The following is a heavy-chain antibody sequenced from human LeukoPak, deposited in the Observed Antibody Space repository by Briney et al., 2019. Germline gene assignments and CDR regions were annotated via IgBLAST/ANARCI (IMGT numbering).Heavy chain of an antibody. CDR2: IWYDGSNK. D-gene: IGHD2-21*02. V-gene: IGHV3-33*01. CDR1: GFTFSSYG. Sequence: GGSLRLSCAASGFTFSSYGMHWVRQAPGKGLEWVAVIWYDGSNKYYADSVKGRFTISRDNSKNTLYLQMNSLRAEDTAVYYCARGTFDYCGGDCYPYYFDYWGQGTLVTVSS. J-gene: IGHJ4*02. CDR3: ARGTFDYCGGDCYPYYFDY.